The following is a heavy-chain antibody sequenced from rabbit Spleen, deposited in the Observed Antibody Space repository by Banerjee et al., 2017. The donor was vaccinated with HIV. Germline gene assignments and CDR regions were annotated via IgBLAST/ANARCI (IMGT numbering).Heavy chain of an antibody. D-gene: IGHD4-1*01. V-gene: IGHV1S40*01. CDR1: GFSFSSGYD. CDR3: ANSDSSLNWSAAL. J-gene: IGHJ4*01. Sequence: QQLVESGGGLVKPGASLTLTCKASGFSFSSGYDMCWVRQAPGKGLEWIACIYISTGNTYYASWAKGRFTISRTSSTTVTLQITSLTAADTATYFCANSDSSLNWSAALWGPGTLVTVS. CDR2: IYISTGNT.